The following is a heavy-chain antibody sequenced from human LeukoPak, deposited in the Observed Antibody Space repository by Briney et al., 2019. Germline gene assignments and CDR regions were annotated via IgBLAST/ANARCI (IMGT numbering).Heavy chain of an antibody. Sequence: GGPLRLSCAVSGFTFSSYWMSWVRQAPGKGLEWVANIKQEGSEKYYVDSVKGRFTISRDNAKNSLYLQMNSLRAEDTAVYYCARGGGSFDPWGQGTLVTVSS. CDR1: GFTFSSYW. J-gene: IGHJ5*02. D-gene: IGHD2-15*01. CDR2: IKQEGSEK. CDR3: ARGGGSFDP. V-gene: IGHV3-7*01.